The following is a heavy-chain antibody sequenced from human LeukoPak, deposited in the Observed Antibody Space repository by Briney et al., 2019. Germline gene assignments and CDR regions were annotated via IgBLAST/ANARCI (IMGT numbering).Heavy chain of an antibody. CDR1: GFTFSDYY. V-gene: IGHV3-11*04. CDR3: ARTYRNGDKFCSVY. J-gene: IGHJ4*02. Sequence: PGGSLRLSCAASGFTFSDYYMSWIRQAPGKGLELVSYISSSGSTIYYADSVKGRFTISRDNAKDSLYLQMSSLRAEDTAVYYCARTYRNGDKFCSVYWGQGTLVTVSS. CDR2: ISSSGSTI. D-gene: IGHD5-24*01.